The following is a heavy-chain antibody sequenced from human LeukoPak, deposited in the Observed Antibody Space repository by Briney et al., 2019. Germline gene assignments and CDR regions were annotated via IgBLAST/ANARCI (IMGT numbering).Heavy chain of an antibody. CDR3: AKAHSSSSSDY. CDR1: GFTFSSHA. D-gene: IGHD6-13*01. CDR2: LSGSGYNT. V-gene: IGHV3-23*01. Sequence: GGSLRLSCAASGFTFSSHALSWVRQAPGKGLEWVSSLSGSGYNTYYADSVKGRFTLSRDNSKNTLYLQMNSLRAEDTAVYYCAKAHSSSSSDYWGQGTLVTVSS. J-gene: IGHJ4*02.